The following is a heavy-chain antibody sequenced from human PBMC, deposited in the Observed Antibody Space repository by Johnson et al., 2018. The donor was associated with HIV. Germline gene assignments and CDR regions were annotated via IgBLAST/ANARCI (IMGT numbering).Heavy chain of an antibody. J-gene: IGHJ3*02. CDR1: GFTFSDYY. CDR3: AKDQHGPLVPTVMRDDAFDI. D-gene: IGHD5-12*01. Sequence: QVQLVESGGGLVKPGGSLRLSCAASGFTFSDYYMSWIRQAPGKGLEWVSYISSSGSTIYYADSVKGRFTISRDNAKNSLYLQMNSLRAEDTAVYYCAKDQHGPLVPTVMRDDAFDIWGQGTMVTVSS. V-gene: IGHV3-11*04. CDR2: ISSSGSTI.